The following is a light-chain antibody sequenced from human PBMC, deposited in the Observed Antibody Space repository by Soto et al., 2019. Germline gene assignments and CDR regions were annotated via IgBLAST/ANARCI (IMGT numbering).Light chain of an antibody. CDR3: QQYGSSPRT. J-gene: IGKJ1*01. CDR2: GAS. CDR1: QSVSSSY. V-gene: IGKV3-20*01. Sequence: EIVLTQSPGTLSLSPGERATLSCRASQSVSSSYLAWYQQKPGQAPRLLIYGASSRATGIPDRFSGSGSGTDFTLNIIRLEPEDFAVYYCQQYGSSPRTFGKGTKVEIK.